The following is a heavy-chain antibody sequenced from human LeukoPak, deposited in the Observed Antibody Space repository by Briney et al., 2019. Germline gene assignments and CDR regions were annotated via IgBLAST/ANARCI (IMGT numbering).Heavy chain of an antibody. V-gene: IGHV3-23*01. D-gene: IGHD2-15*01. CDR3: AKDRWGLPDY. Sequence: PGGSLRLSCAASGFTFSSYAMNWVRQASGKGLEWVSIISGIGSSTYYADSVKGRFTISRDNSKNTLYLQMNSLRAEDTAVYYCAKDRWGLPDYWGQGTLVTVSS. CDR2: ISGIGSST. CDR1: GFTFSSYA. J-gene: IGHJ4*02.